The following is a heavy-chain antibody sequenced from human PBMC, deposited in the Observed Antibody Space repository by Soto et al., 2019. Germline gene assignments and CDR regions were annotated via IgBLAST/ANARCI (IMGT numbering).Heavy chain of an antibody. Sequence: GGSLRLSCAASGFTFSTYGIRWVRQAPGKGLEWVAVISYDGVNKYYADSVKGRFTISRDNSKNTLYLQMNSLRAEDTAVYYCAKSVYNWNDGFFDYWGQGTLVTVSS. D-gene: IGHD1-1*01. V-gene: IGHV3-30*18. CDR1: GFTFSTYG. CDR3: AKSVYNWNDGFFDY. CDR2: ISYDGVNK. J-gene: IGHJ4*02.